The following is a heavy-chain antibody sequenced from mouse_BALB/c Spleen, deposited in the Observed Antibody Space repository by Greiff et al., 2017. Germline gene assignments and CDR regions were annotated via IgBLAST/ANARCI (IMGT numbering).Heavy chain of an antibody. CDR1: GYSITSGYY. CDR3: ARMGIYYYYFDY. Sequence: EVQRVESGPGLVKPSQSLSLTCSVTGYSITSGYYWNWIRQFPGNKLEWMGYISYDGSNNYNPSLKNRISITRDTSKNQFFLKLNSVTTEDTATYYCARMGIYYYYFDYWGQGTTLTVSS. J-gene: IGHJ2*01. V-gene: IGHV3-6*02. CDR2: ISYDGSN. D-gene: IGHD1-1*01.